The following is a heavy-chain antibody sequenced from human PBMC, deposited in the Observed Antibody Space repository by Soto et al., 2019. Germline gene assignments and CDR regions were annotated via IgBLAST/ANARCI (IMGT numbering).Heavy chain of an antibody. CDR1: GFTFGNHW. J-gene: IGHJ6*02. CDR2: IKSKTDGGTT. CDR3: SSCSGGSCSYYYYYYGMDV. Sequence: PGGSLRLSCAVSGFTFGNHWMTWVRQAPGKGLEWVGRIKSKTDGGTTDYAAPVKGRFTISRDDSKNTLYLQMNSLKTEDTAVYYCSSCSGGSCSYYYYYYGMDVWGQGTTVTVSS. D-gene: IGHD2-15*01. V-gene: IGHV3-15*01.